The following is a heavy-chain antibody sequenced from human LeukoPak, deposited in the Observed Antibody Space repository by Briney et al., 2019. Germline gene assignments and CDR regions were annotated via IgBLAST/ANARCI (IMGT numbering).Heavy chain of an antibody. CDR1: GGSISSSSYY. CDR3: AYSSGYSYFY. V-gene: IGHV4-39*01. D-gene: IGHD3-22*01. CDR2: IYYSGST. Sequence: SETLSLTCTVSGGSISSSSYYWGWIRQPPGKGLEWIGSIYYSGSTYYNPSLKSRVTISVDTSKNQFSLKLSSVTAADTAVYYCAYSSGYSYFYWGQGTLVTVSS. J-gene: IGHJ4*02.